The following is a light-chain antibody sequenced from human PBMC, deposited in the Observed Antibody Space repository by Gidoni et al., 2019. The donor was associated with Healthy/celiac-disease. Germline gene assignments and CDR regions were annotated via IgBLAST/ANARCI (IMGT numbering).Light chain of an antibody. Sequence: DIQMTQSPSSLSASVGDRVTITCRASQSISSYLNWYQQKPGKAPKLLIYAASSLQSGVPSRFSGSGSGTDFTLTISSLQPEDFATYYCQQSYSTPRVTFXGXTQVEIK. CDR3: QQSYSTPRVT. J-gene: IGKJ4*01. V-gene: IGKV1-39*01. CDR1: QSISSY. CDR2: AAS.